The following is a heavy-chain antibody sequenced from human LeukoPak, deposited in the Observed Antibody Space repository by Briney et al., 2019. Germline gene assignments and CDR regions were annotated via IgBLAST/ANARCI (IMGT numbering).Heavy chain of an antibody. V-gene: IGHV3-48*03. CDR2: ISSSGSTI. CDR1: GFTFSSYE. J-gene: IGHJ3*02. CDR3: ARDPRAGRPDAFDI. D-gene: IGHD6-19*01. Sequence: PGGSLRLSCAASGFTFSSYEMNWVRQAPGKGLEWVSYISSSGSTIYYADSVKGRFTISRDNAKNSLDLHMNSLRAEDTAVYYCARDPRAGRPDAFDIWGQGTMVTVSS.